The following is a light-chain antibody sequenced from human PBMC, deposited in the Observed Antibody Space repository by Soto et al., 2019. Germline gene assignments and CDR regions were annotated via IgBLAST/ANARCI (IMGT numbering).Light chain of an antibody. CDR2: GAS. CDR1: QSISSN. CDR3: EQYIHWPLT. Sequence: EIGMTQSPATLSVSPGERAALSCRASQSISSNLAWYQQKPGQAPRLLIFGASTRATGIRAWFSGSASGTEFSLAIGSLQTEDFAVYYWEQYIHWPLTLGQETKVDIK. V-gene: IGKV3-15*01. J-gene: IGKJ1*01.